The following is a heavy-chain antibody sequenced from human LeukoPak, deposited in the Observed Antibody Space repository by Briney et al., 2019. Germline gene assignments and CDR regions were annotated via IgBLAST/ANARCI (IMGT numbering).Heavy chain of an antibody. CDR1: GYTFTGYY. J-gene: IGHJ4*02. CDR2: INPNSGGT. D-gene: IGHD3-3*01. Sequence: GASVKVSCKASGYTFTGYYMHWVRQAPGQGLEWMGWINPNSGGTNYAQKFQGRVTMTRDTSISTAYMELSRLRSDDTAVYYCARDINYDFWSGVFDYWGQGTLVTVSS. V-gene: IGHV1-2*02. CDR3: ARDINYDFWSGVFDY.